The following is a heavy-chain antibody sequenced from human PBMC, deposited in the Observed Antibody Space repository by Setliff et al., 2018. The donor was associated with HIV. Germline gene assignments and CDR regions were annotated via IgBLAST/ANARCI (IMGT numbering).Heavy chain of an antibody. V-gene: IGHV4-59*01. J-gene: IGHJ4*02. D-gene: IGHD3-10*01. Sequence: SETLSRTCTVSGGSMSSYYWSWMRQPPGKGPEWIGSIYYAGSTDYNPSLMSRVTISLATPKNQFSLKLNSVSAADTAVYYCARNRVPSSLWGQGTLVTVSS. CDR1: GGSMSSYY. CDR3: ARNRVPSSL. CDR2: IYYAGST.